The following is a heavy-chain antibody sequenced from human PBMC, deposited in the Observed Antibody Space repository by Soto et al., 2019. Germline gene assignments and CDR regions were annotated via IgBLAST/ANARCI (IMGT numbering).Heavy chain of an antibody. CDR2: IKSKTDGGTT. V-gene: IGHV3-15*07. J-gene: IGHJ4*02. CDR1: GFTFSNAW. D-gene: IGHD6-25*01. Sequence: GGSLRLSCAASGFTFSNAWMNWVRQAPGKGLEWVGRIKSKTDGGTTDYAAPVKGRFTISRDDSKNTLYLQMNSLKTEDTAVYYCTTRGPRVTERLTDYWGQGTLDTVSS. CDR3: TTRGPRVTERLTDY.